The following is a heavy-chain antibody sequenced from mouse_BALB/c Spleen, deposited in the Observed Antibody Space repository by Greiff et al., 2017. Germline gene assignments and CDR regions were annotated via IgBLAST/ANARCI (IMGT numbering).Heavy chain of an antibody. V-gene: IGHV6-6*02. Sequence: EVKLVESGGGLVQPGGSIKLSCVASGFTFSSYWLSWVRQSPEKGLEWVAEIRLKSDNYATHYAESVKGKFTISRDDSKSRLYLQMNSLRAEDTGIYYCTGGGYYSWFADWGQGTLVTVSA. CDR1: GFTFSSYW. CDR3: TGGGYYSWFAD. J-gene: IGHJ3*01. D-gene: IGHD2-3*01. CDR2: IRLKSDNYAT.